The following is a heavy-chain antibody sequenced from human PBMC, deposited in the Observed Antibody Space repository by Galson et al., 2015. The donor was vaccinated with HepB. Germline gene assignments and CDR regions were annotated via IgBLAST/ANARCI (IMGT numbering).Heavy chain of an antibody. CDR1: GFTFGDYA. D-gene: IGHD3-3*01. V-gene: IGHV3-49*03. CDR3: TREYYDFWSGYYLYYFDY. Sequence: SLRLSGAASGFTFGDYAMSWFRQAPGKGLEWVGFIRSKAYGGTTEYAASVKGRFTISRDDSKSIAYLQMNSLKTEDTAVYYCTREYYDFWSGYYLYYFDYWGQGTLVTVSS. CDR2: IRSKAYGGTT. J-gene: IGHJ4*02.